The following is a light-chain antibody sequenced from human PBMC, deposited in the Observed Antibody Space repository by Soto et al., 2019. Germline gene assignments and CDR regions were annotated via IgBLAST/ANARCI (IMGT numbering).Light chain of an antibody. CDR1: SSNIGNNY. CDR3: GTWDSSLSAWV. V-gene: IGLV1-51*01. CDR2: DNN. J-gene: IGLJ3*02. Sequence: QSVLTQPPSVSAAPGQKVTISCSGSSSNIGNNYVSWYQQLPGTAPKLLIYDNNKRPSEIPDRSSGSKSGTSATLGITGLQTGDEADYYCGTWDSSLSAWVFGGGTKLTVL.